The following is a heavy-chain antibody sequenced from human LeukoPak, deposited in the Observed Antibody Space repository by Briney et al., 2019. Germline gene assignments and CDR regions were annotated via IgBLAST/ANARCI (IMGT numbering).Heavy chain of an antibody. V-gene: IGHV1-69*04. CDR2: IIPILGIA. CDR3: ARDTIAAASNWFDP. J-gene: IGHJ5*02. CDR1: GGTFSSYA. Sequence: SVKVSCKASGGTFSSYAISWVRQAPGQGLEWMGRIIPILGIANYAQKFQGRVTITADKSTSTAYMELSSLRSEDTAVYYCARDTIAAASNWFDPWGQGTLVTVSS. D-gene: IGHD6-13*01.